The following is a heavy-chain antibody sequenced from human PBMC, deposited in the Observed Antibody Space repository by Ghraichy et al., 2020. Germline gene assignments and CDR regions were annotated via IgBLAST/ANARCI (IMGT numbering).Heavy chain of an antibody. D-gene: IGHD1-26*01. Sequence: GSLSLTCTVSGGSISSSSYYWGWIRQPPGKGLEWIGSIYYSGSTYYNPSLKSRVTISVDTSKNQFSLKLSSVTAADTAVYYCARLDIVGANHDYWGQGTLVTVSS. V-gene: IGHV4-39*01. J-gene: IGHJ4*02. CDR2: IYYSGST. CDR1: GGSISSSSYY. CDR3: ARLDIVGANHDY.